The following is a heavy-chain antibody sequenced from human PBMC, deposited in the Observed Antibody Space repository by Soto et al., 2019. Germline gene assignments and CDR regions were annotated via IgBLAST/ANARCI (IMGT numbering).Heavy chain of an antibody. V-gene: IGHV4-34*01. CDR1: GGSFSGYY. D-gene: IGHD3-9*01. CDR2: INHSGST. J-gene: IGHJ6*02. Sequence: PSETLSLTCAVYGGSFSGYYWSWIRKPPGKGLEWIGEINHSGSTNYNPSLKSRVTISVDTSKNQFSLKLSSVTAADTAVYYCALILTGYFDYYYYGMDVWGQGTTVT. CDR3: ALILTGYFDYYYYGMDV.